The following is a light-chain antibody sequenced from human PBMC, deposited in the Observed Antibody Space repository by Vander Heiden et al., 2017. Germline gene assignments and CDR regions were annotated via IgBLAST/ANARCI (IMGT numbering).Light chain of an antibody. CDR1: QTVSRS. J-gene: IGKJ4*01. Sequence: IVMTQSPATLSVSPGERATLSCRASQTVSRSLAWYQQKPGQAPRLLIYGASSRATGIPARCSGSGSGTDFTLTISSLQSEDFAVYYCQQYNYWPPLTFGGGTKVEI. CDR3: QQYNYWPPLT. V-gene: IGKV3-15*01. CDR2: GAS.